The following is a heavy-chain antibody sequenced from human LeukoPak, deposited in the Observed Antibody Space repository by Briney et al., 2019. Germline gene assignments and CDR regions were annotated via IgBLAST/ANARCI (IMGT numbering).Heavy chain of an antibody. D-gene: IGHD3-10*01. V-gene: IGHV4-34*01. Sequence: PSETLSLTCAVYGGSFSGYYWSWIRQPPGRGLEWIGEINHSGSTNYNPSLKSRVTISVDTSKNQFSLKLSSVTAADTAVYYCARAGRITMVRGVISHRHWYFDLWGRGTLVSVSS. J-gene: IGHJ2*01. CDR2: INHSGST. CDR3: ARAGRITMVRGVISHRHWYFDL. CDR1: GGSFSGYY.